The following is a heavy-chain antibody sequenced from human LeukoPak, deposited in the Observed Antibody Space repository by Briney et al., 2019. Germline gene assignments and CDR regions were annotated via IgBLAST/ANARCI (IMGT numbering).Heavy chain of an antibody. CDR2: IWYDGSNK. Sequence: PGRSLRLSCTASRFTFCSYGMHWVRQAPDKGLEWVAVIWYDGSNKYYADSVKGRFTISRDNSKNTLYLQMNSLRAEDTAVYYCARGFSQGVDYWGQGTLVTVSS. J-gene: IGHJ4*02. CDR1: RFTFCSYG. V-gene: IGHV3-33*01. CDR3: ARGFSQGVDY. D-gene: IGHD1-26*01.